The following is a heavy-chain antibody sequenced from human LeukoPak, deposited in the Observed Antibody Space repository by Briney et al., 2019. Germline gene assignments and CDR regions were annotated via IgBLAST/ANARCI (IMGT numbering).Heavy chain of an antibody. CDR3: AKSLRNWNYVPFLGY. D-gene: IGHD1-7*01. J-gene: IGHJ4*02. V-gene: IGHV3-23*01. CDR2: ISGSGGST. CDR1: GFTFSSYA. Sequence: GGSPRLSCAASGFTFSSYAMSWVRQAPGKGLEWVSAISGSGGSTYYADSVKGRFTISRDNSKNTLYLPMNSLRAEDTAVYYCAKSLRNWNYVPFLGYWGQGTLVTVSS.